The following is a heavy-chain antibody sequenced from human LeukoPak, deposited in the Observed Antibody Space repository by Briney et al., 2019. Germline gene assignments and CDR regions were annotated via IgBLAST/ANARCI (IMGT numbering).Heavy chain of an antibody. CDR1: GFTFSDYY. CDR2: ITSSGTTI. Sequence: GGSLRLSCAASGFTFSDYYMSWIRQAPGKGLEWVSYITSSGTTIYYADSVKGRFTISRDNAKNSLYLQMNSLRAEDTAVYYCARVYQLLYFDYWGQGTLVTVSS. J-gene: IGHJ4*02. V-gene: IGHV3-11*04. D-gene: IGHD2-2*01. CDR3: ARVYQLLYFDY.